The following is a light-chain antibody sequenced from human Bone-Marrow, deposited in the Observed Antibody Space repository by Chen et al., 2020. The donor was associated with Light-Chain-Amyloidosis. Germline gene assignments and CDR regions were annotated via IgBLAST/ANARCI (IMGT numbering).Light chain of an antibody. V-gene: IGKV2-28*01. CDR1: QSLLHSNGYNY. J-gene: IGKJ5*01. CDR3: MQALQTPRT. Sequence: DIVVTQSPLSLPVTPAEPASISCRSSQSLLHSNGYNYLDWYVQKPGQSPQVLISLGSNRASGVPDRFSGSGSGTDFTLKISRVEAEDFGVYYCMQALQTPRTFGQGTRLEIK. CDR2: LGS.